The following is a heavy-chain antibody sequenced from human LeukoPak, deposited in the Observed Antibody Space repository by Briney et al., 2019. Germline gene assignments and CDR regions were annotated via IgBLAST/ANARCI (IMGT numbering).Heavy chain of an antibody. J-gene: IGHJ3*01. CDR1: GYTFDAYW. CDR2: IYPGDSDT. CDR3: ATPRGGVDKRDAFDV. Sequence: GESLKISCKGSGYTFDAYWIGWVRQMPGKGLEWMGIIYPGDSDTRYSPSFQGQVTISADKSISTAYLQWSSLKASDTAMYYCATPRGGVDKRDAFDVWGQGTMVTVSS. V-gene: IGHV5-51*01. D-gene: IGHD5-12*01.